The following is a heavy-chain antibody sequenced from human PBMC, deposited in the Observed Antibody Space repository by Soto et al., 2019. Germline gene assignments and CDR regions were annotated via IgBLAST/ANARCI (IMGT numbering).Heavy chain of an antibody. V-gene: IGHV3-33*01. D-gene: IGHD4-4*01. CDR2: IWYDGSNK. CDR1: GFTFSSYG. J-gene: IGHJ6*03. Sequence: PGGSLRLSCAASGFTFSSYGMHWVRQAPGKGLEWVAVIWYDGSNKYYADSVKGRFTISRDNSKNTLYLQMNSLRAEDTAVYYCARASNAPYYYYYMDVWGKGTTVTVSS. CDR3: ARASNAPYYYYYMDV.